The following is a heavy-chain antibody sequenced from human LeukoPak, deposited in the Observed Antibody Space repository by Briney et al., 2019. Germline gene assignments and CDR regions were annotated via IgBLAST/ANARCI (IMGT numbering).Heavy chain of an antibody. Sequence: GGSLRLSCAASGFTFSSYAMNWVRQAPGKGLEWVSSISSSSSYIYYADSVKGRFTISRDNAKNSLYLQMNSLRAEDTAVYYCARDLGMADQCWGQGTLVTVSS. V-gene: IGHV3-21*01. J-gene: IGHJ4*02. CDR3: ARDLGMADQC. CDR1: GFTFSSYA. D-gene: IGHD5-24*01. CDR2: ISSSSSYI.